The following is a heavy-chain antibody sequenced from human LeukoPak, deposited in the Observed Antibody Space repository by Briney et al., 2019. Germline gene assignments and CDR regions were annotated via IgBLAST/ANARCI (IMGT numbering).Heavy chain of an antibody. D-gene: IGHD6-19*01. CDR3: ARDVVAGYYYYGMDV. CDR1: GYTFTGYY. CDR2: INPNSGGT. Sequence: ASVKVSCKASGYTFTGYYMHWVRKAPGQGLEWMGWINPNSGGTNYAQKFQGWVTMTRDTSISTAYMELSRLRSDDTAVYYCARDVVAGYYYYGMDVWGQGTTVTVSS. J-gene: IGHJ6*02. V-gene: IGHV1-2*04.